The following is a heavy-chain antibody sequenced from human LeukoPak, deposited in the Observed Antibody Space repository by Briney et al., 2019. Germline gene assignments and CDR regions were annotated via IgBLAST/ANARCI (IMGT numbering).Heavy chain of an antibody. J-gene: IGHJ4*02. V-gene: IGHV3-74*01. CDR1: GXTYSNYW. CDR3: ATSLYSGTKLDY. D-gene: IGHD1-26*01. CDR2: INSDASST. Sequence: GGSLRLSCAASGXTYSNYWMHWVRQTPGKGLVWVSRINSDASSTSYADSVKGRFTISRDRAKNTLYLQMNGLRADDTAVYYCATSLYSGTKLDYWGQGILVTVSS.